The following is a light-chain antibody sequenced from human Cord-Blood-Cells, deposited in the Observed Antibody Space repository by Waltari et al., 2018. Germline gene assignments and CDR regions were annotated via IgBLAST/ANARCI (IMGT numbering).Light chain of an antibody. CDR2: GAS. V-gene: IGKV3-20*01. CDR3: QQYGSSPNT. CDR1: QSVRSSY. J-gene: IGKJ3*01. Sequence: EIVLTQSPGTLSLSPGERATLSCRASQSVRSSYLAWYQQKPGQAPRLLIYGASSRATGIPDRFSGSGSGTDFTLTISRLEPEDFAVYYCQQYGSSPNTFGPGTKVDIK.